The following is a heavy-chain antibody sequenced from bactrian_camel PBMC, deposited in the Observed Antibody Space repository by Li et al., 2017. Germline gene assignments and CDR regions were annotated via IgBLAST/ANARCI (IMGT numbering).Heavy chain of an antibody. CDR2: IYSDESGT. Sequence: HVQLVESGGGLVQPGGSLRLSCAASGFTFSNYYLSWVRQAPGKGLEWVSSIYSDESGTYYVDSVKGRFTISRDNAKNTVYLQMNSLISEDAALYYCATQRSWSTGAYAANYWGQGTQVTVS. D-gene: IGHD6*01. CDR3: ATQRSWSTGAYAANY. CDR1: GFTFSNYY. J-gene: IGHJ4*01. V-gene: IGHV3-2*01.